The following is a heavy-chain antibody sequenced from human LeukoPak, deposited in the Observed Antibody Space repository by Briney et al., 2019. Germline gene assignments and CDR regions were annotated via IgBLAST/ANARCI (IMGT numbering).Heavy chain of an antibody. Sequence: ASVEVSCKASGGTFSSYAISWVRQAPGQGLEWMGGIIPIFGTANYAQKFQGRVTITTDESTSTAYMELSSLRSEDTAVYYCARDFMVRGVIIFDYWGQGTLVTVSP. CDR3: ARDFMVRGVIIFDY. CDR1: GGTFSSYA. CDR2: IIPIFGTA. J-gene: IGHJ4*02. V-gene: IGHV1-69*05. D-gene: IGHD3-10*01.